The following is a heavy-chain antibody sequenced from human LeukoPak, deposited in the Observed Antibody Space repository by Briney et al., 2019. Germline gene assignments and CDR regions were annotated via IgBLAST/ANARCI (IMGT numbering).Heavy chain of an antibody. CDR1: GGSISSGDYY. CDR3: AREAVRGVTAFDY. CDR2: IYYSGST. Sequence: PSQTLSLTCTVSGGSISSGDYYWSWIRQPPGKGLEWIGYIYYSGSTYYNPPLKSRVTISVDTSKNQFSLKLSSVTAADTAVYYCAREAVRGVTAFDYWGQGTLVTVSS. D-gene: IGHD3-10*01. J-gene: IGHJ4*02. V-gene: IGHV4-30-4*01.